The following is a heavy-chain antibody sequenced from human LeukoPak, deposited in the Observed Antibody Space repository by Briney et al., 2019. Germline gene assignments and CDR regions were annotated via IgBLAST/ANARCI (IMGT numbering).Heavy chain of an antibody. CDR2: ISSSSSYI. J-gene: IGHJ6*04. CDR3: ARDVGGYVGAMDV. D-gene: IGHD5-12*01. Sequence: KSGGSLRLSCAASGFTFSSYSMNWARQAPGKGREWVSSISSSSSYIYYADSVKGRFTIYRDNAKNSLYLQMNSLRAEDTAVYYCARDVGGYVGAMDVWGKGTTVTVSS. V-gene: IGHV3-21*01. CDR1: GFTFSSYS.